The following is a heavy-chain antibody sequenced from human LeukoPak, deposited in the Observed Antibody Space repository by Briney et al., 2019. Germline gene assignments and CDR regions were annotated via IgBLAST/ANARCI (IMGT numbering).Heavy chain of an antibody. V-gene: IGHV3-20*04. D-gene: IGHD1-26*01. J-gene: IGHJ4*02. CDR1: GFTFDDYG. CDR2: INWNGGST. CDR3: ARGGGATYPSTYFDY. Sequence: GGSLRLSCAASGFTFDDYGMSWVRQAPGKGLEWVSGINWNGGSTGYADSVKGRFTISRDNAKNSLYLQMNSLRAEDTALYYCARGGGATYPSTYFDYWGQGTLVTVSS.